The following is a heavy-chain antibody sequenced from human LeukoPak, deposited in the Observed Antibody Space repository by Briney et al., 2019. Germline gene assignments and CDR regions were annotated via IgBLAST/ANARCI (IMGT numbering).Heavy chain of an antibody. Sequence: GGSLRLSCAASGFTFSSCWMSWVRQAPGKGLEWVSNIKEDGSEKYYVDSVKGRFTISRDTAKNSLYLQMNSLRADDTAVYYCARDRGCYVRGSPEYYFDDGAQEPLVPVPS. V-gene: IGHV3-7*01. CDR3: ARDRGCYVRGSPEYYFDD. CDR1: GFTFSSCW. D-gene: IGHD3-16*01. CDR2: IKEDGSEK. J-gene: IGHJ4*02.